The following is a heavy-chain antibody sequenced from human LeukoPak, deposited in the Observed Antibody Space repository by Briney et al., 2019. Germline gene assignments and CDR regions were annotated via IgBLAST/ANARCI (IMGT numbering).Heavy chain of an antibody. CDR1: GFTFSSYA. Sequence: PGGSLRLSCAASGFTFSSYAMSWVRQAPGKGLEWVSAISGSGGSTYYADSVKGRFTISRDNSKNTLYLQMNSLRAEDTAVYYCAKGSITMIVVVTPDAFDIWGQGTMVTVSS. J-gene: IGHJ3*02. CDR3: AKGSITMIVVVTPDAFDI. CDR2: ISGSGGST. D-gene: IGHD3-22*01. V-gene: IGHV3-23*01.